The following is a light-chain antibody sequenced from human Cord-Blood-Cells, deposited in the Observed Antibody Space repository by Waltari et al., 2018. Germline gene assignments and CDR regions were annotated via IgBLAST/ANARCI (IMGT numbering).Light chain of an antibody. CDR2: EGS. J-gene: IGLJ1*01. CDR3: CSYAGSSTYV. Sequence: QSALTQPASVSGSPGQSSTISCTGTSSDVVSYNLVSWYQQHPGKAPKLMIYEGSKRPSGVSNRFSGSKSGNTASLTTSGLQAEDEADYYCCSYAGSSTYVFGTGTKVTVL. V-gene: IGLV2-23*01. CDR1: SSDVVSYNL.